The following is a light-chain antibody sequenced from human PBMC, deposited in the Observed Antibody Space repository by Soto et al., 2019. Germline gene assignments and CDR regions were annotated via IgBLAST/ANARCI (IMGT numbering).Light chain of an antibody. CDR1: SSDIGSYNY. J-gene: IGLJ1*01. V-gene: IGLV2-14*01. Sequence: QSVLTQPASVSGSPGQSITISCTGTSSDIGSYNYVAWYQQFPGKTPKLIIYEVRNRPSGVSFRFSGSKSGNTASLTISGLQAEDEADYYCTSYRGSDTSYVFGIGTKVTLL. CDR3: TSYRGSDTSYV. CDR2: EVR.